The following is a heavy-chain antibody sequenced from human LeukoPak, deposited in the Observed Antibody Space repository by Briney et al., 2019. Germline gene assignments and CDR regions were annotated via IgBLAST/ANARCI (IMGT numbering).Heavy chain of an antibody. J-gene: IGHJ6*02. Sequence: SETLSLTCTVSGGSISSYYWSWIRQPPGKGLEWIGYIYYSGSTYYNPSLKSRVTISVDTSKNQFSLKLSSVTAADTAVYYCARRPLYYYYGMDVWGQGTTVTVSS. CDR2: IYYSGST. CDR1: GGSISSYY. CDR3: ARRPLYYYYGMDV. V-gene: IGHV4-59*12.